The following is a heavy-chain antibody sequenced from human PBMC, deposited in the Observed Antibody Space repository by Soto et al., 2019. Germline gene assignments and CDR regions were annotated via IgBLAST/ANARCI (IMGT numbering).Heavy chain of an antibody. CDR1: VVSISNAAYS. J-gene: IGHJ4*02. V-gene: IGHV4-30-2*01. D-gene: IGHD6-25*01. CDR2: IYPSGMP. Sequence: TLSLTCTFSVVSISNAAYSCSWIRQPPWKGLEWIGYIYPSGMPFYNPSLRSRVTISIDRSNAQFSLSLKSVTAADTAVYYCARERGGSGLFDSWGQGTPVTVSS. CDR3: ARERGGSGLFDS.